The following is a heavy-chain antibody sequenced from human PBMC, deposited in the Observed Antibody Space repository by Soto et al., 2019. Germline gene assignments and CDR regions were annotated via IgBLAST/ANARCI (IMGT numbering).Heavy chain of an antibody. CDR2: ISGSGGST. V-gene: IGHV3-23*01. D-gene: IGHD2-15*01. CDR1: GFTFSSYA. J-gene: IGHJ6*02. CDR3: AKDINVVVVAANYYYYGMDV. Sequence: PGGSLRLSYAASGFTFSSYAMSWVRQAPGKGLEWVSAISGSGGSTYYADSVKGRFTISRDNSKNTLYLQMNSLRAEDTAVYYCAKDINVVVVAANYYYYGMDVWGQGTTVTVSS.